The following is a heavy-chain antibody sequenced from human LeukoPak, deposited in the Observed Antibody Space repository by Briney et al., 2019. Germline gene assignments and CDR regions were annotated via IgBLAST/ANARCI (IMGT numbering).Heavy chain of an antibody. V-gene: IGHV3-11*04. D-gene: IGHD3-22*01. CDR3: ARDYYDSSGYYYFDY. CDR2: ISSSGSTI. CDR1: GSTFSDYY. Sequence: GGSLRLSCAASGSTFSDYYMSWIRQAPGKGLGWVSYISSSGSTIYYADSVKGRFTISRDNAKNSLYLQMNSLRAEGTAVYYCARDYYDSSGYYYFDYWGQGTLVTVSS. J-gene: IGHJ4*02.